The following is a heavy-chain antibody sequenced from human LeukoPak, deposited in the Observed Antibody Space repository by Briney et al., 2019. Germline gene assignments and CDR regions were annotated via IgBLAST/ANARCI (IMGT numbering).Heavy chain of an antibody. CDR1: GDSIGSGRYY. CDR3: ARGVVTDDYYMDV. Sequence: SETLSLTCSVSGDSIGSGRYYWTWIRQPAGKGLQWIGRLYTNKNTNYNPSLESRVSISVDTSKTQFFLKLTSVTAADTAVYFCARGVVTDDYYMDVWGKGTAITVSS. V-gene: IGHV4-61*02. D-gene: IGHD2-21*02. J-gene: IGHJ6*03. CDR2: LYTNKNT.